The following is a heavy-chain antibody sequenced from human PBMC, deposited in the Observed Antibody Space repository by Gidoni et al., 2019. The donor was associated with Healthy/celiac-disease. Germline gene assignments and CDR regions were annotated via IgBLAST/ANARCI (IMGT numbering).Heavy chain of an antibody. CDR1: GLSLSTSGMC. CDR2: IDWDDDK. Sequence: QVTLREFGPALVKPTQTLTLTCTFPGLSLSTSGMCVSWIRQPPGKALGLLALIDWDDDKYYSTSLKTRLTISKDTSKNQVVLTMTNMDPVDTATYYCARIGGYEYYFDYWGQGTLVTVSS. D-gene: IGHD5-12*01. V-gene: IGHV2-70*01. CDR3: ARIGGYEYYFDY. J-gene: IGHJ4*02.